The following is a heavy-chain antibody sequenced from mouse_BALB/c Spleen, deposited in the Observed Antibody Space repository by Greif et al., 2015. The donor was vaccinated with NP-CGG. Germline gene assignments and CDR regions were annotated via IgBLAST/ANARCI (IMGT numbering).Heavy chain of an antibody. CDR3: TSPAWFAY. CDR1: GYTFTSYY. Sequence: VQVVESGAELVKPGASVKLSCKASGYTFTSYYMYWVKQRPGQGLEWIGEINPSNGGTNFNEKFKSKATLTVDKSSSPAYMQLSSLPSEVSAFYYCTSPAWFAYWGQGTLVTVSA. CDR2: INPSNGGT. J-gene: IGHJ3*01. V-gene: IGHV1S81*02.